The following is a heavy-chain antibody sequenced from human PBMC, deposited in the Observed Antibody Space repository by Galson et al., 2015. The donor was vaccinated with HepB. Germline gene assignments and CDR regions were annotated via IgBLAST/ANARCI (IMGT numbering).Heavy chain of an antibody. V-gene: IGHV3-64D*06. Sequence: SLRLSCAASGFTFSSYAMHWVRQAPGKGLEYVSAISSNGGSTYYADSVKGRFTISRDNSKNTLYLQMSSLRAEDTAVYYCVKEIVVVKTEGRFDYWGQGTLVTVSS. J-gene: IGHJ4*02. CDR3: VKEIVVVKTEGRFDY. CDR1: GFTFSSYA. CDR2: ISSNGGST. D-gene: IGHD3-22*01.